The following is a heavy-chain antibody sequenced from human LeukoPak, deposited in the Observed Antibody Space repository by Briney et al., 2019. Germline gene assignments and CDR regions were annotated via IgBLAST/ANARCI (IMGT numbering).Heavy chain of an antibody. J-gene: IGHJ5*02. CDR3: ARVKYSSSWYWFDP. CDR1: GGSISSYY. Sequence: SETPSLTCTVSGGSISSYYWSRIRQPPGKGLEWIGYIYYSGSTNYNPSLKSRVTISVDTSKNQFSLKLSSVTAADTAVYYCARVKYSSSWYWFDPWGQGTLVTVSS. D-gene: IGHD6-13*01. V-gene: IGHV4-59*01. CDR2: IYYSGST.